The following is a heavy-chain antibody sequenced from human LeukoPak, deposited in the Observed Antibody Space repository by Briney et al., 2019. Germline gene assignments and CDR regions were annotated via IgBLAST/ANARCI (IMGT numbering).Heavy chain of an antibody. Sequence: ASVKVSCKASGYTFTSYGISWVRQAPGQGLEWMGWISAYNGNTNYAQKLQGRVTMTTDTSTSTAYMELRSLRSDDTAVYYCARGRAWFGELFDAFDIWGQGTMVTVSS. D-gene: IGHD3-10*01. V-gene: IGHV1-18*01. CDR2: ISAYNGNT. CDR3: ARGRAWFGELFDAFDI. CDR1: GYTFTSYG. J-gene: IGHJ3*02.